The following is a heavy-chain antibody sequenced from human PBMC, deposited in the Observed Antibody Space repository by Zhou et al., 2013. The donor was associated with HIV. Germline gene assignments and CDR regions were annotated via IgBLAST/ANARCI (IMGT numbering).Heavy chain of an antibody. CDR3: VRDCGLGGSRDY. Sequence: QVQLVQSGAEVKKPGSSVTVSCKASGGTFSTYAISWVRQALGQGLEWMGGIIPILGTANYAQKFQGRVTMTRDTSITTAYMDLSWLTSDDTAVYFCVRDCGLGGSRDYWGQGTLVTVSS. J-gene: IGHJ4*02. V-gene: IGHV1-69*05. D-gene: IGHD1-26*01. CDR1: GGTFSTYA. CDR2: IIPILGTA.